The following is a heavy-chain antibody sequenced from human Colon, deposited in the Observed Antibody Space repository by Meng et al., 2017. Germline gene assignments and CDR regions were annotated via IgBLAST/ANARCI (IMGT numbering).Heavy chain of an antibody. J-gene: IGHJ1*01. V-gene: IGHV3-66*01. CDR1: GCTFSNAW. CDR2: LYSDGRT. Sequence: EVQLVESGGALVKPGGSLRVSCEASGCTFSNAWMSWFRQAPGKGLVWVSILYSDGRTYYADSVKGRFTISRDTSKNTLYLQMDSLRGEDTAVYYCARGVFAEYFQDWGQGTLVTVSS. CDR3: ARGVFAEYFQD. D-gene: IGHD3-10*02.